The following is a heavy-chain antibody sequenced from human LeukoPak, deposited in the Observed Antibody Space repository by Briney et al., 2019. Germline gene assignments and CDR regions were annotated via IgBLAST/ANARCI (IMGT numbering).Heavy chain of an antibody. CDR3: ARDLSSPLAGYYYGSGSIWFDP. Sequence: ASVKVSCKASGYTFTGYYMHWVRQAPGQALEWMAWINPNSGTTNYAQKFQGRVTMTRDTSTSTAYMELGRLGSDDAAVYYCARDLSSPLAGYYYGSGSIWFDPWGQGTVVTVSS. V-gene: IGHV1-2*02. D-gene: IGHD3-10*01. CDR1: GYTFTGYY. CDR2: INPNSGTT. J-gene: IGHJ5*02.